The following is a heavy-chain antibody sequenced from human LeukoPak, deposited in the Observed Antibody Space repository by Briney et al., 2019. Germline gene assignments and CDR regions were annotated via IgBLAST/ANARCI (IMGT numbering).Heavy chain of an antibody. Sequence: PGGSLRLSCAASGFTFSSYSMNWVRQAPGKGLEWVAVISYDGSNKYYADSVKGRFTISRDNSKNTLYLQMNSLRAEDTAVYYCARGDPATFDCWGQGTLVTVSS. CDR2: ISYDGSNK. CDR1: GFTFSSYS. J-gene: IGHJ4*02. V-gene: IGHV3-30*03. CDR3: ARGDPATFDC.